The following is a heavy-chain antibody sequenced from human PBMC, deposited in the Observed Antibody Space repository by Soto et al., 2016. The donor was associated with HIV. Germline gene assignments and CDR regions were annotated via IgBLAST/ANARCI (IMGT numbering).Heavy chain of an antibody. D-gene: IGHD4-17*01. CDR3: AREHYGGNSNFYYAMDV. V-gene: IGHV1-2*02. CDR1: GYIFTAYY. Sequence: QVPLVQSGAEVKKPGASVKVSCKASGYIFTAYYIHWLRQAPGQGLEWVGWINPNSGETNYAQKFEDRVTMTSITSITTAYMDLTRLRSDDTAVYYCAREHYGGNSNFYYAMDVWGHGTTVVVSS. J-gene: IGHJ6*02. CDR2: INPNSGET.